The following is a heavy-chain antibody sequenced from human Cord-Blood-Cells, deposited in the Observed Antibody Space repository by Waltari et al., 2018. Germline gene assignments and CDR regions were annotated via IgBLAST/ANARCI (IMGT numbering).Heavy chain of an antibody. CDR1: GFTFSSYA. J-gene: IGHJ3*02. D-gene: IGHD6-13*01. V-gene: IGHV3-23*01. Sequence: EVQLLESGGGLVQPGGSLRLSCAASGFTFSSYAMSWVRQAPGKGLEWVSAISVSGCSTYYAYAVKGRFTISRDNSKNTLYLKMNSLRAEDTAVYYCAKDWRIAAAGDSFDIWGQGTMVTVSS. CDR3: AKDWRIAAAGDSFDI. CDR2: ISVSGCST.